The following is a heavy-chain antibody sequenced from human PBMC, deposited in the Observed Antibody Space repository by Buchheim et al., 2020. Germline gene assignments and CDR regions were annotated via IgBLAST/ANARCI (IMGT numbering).Heavy chain of an antibody. CDR1: GVTFSSYA. CDR2: IIPIFGTA. V-gene: IGHV1-69*01. CDR3: ARGIGHCSSTSCYAEYYYYYGMDV. J-gene: IGHJ6*02. Sequence: QVQLVQSGAEVKKPGSSVKVSCKASGVTFSSYAISWVRQAPGQGLEWMGGIIPIFGTANYAQKFQGRVTITADESTSTAYMELSSLRSEDTAVHYCARGIGHCSSTSCYAEYYYYYGMDVWGQGTT. D-gene: IGHD2-2*01.